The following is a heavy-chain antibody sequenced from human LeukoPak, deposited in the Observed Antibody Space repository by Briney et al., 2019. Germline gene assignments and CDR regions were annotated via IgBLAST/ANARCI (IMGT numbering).Heavy chain of an antibody. CDR3: ARDPAGRPKWYFDL. CDR1: GFTFSSYA. V-gene: IGHV3-30-3*01. J-gene: IGHJ2*01. CDR2: ISYDGSNK. Sequence: GGSLRLSCAASGFTFSSYAMHWVRRAPGKGLEWVAVISYDGSNKYYADSVKGRFTISRDNSKNTLYLQMNSLRAEDTAVYYCARDPAGRPKWYFDLWGRGTLVTVSS.